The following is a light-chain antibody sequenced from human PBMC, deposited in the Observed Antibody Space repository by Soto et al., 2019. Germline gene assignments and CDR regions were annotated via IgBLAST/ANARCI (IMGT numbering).Light chain of an antibody. CDR1: QSVFKGPNNTDC. V-gene: IGKV4-1*01. CDR2: WAS. J-gene: IGKJ2*01. CDR3: QQFSSPPFFP. Sequence: VLNQPPASLAVSMGGRSTINCNSGQSVFKGPNNTDCLASYHQKPGQPPNLLLYWASTRESGVPDRFSGSGSGTDFSLTISSLQAEDDAIYYCQQFSSPPFFPFGQGTKVDIK.